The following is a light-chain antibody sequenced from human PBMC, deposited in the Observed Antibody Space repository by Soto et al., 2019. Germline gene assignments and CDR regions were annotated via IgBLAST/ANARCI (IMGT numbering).Light chain of an antibody. CDR2: GAS. CDR3: QHRSSWPRT. J-gene: IGKJ1*01. CDR1: QSVSSNN. Sequence: EIVLTQSPGTLSLSPGERATLSCRASQSVSSNNLAWYQQRPGQAPRVVIYGASTRATGIPERFSGSGSGTDFTLTISSLEPEDFAVYYCQHRSSWPRTFGRGTKVEV. V-gene: IGKV3D-20*02.